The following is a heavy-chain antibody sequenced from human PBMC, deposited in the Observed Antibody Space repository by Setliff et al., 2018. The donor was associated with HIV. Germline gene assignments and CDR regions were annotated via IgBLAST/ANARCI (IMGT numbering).Heavy chain of an antibody. CDR2: IYFSGSV. CDR1: GGSISSFNW. D-gene: IGHD1-7*01. Sequence: TLSLTCDVSGGSISSFNWWSWVRQSPGKGLEWIGSIYFSGSVFYNPSLNSRVIISIDTSRNQFSLKLSSVTGADTAVYYCARVSSVIELQGGDYFDSWGQGLLVTVSS. V-gene: IGHV4-4*02. J-gene: IGHJ4*02. CDR3: ARVSSVIELQGGDYFDS.